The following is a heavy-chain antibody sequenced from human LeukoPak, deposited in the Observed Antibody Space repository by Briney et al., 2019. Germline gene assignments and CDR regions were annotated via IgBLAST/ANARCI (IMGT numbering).Heavy chain of an antibody. J-gene: IGHJ4*02. D-gene: IGHD6-19*01. CDR1: GFTFSNAW. CDR3: TRLVYGSAWSIDY. Sequence: GGSLRLSCAASGFTFSNAWMTWVRQTPGKGLQWVGRSGTKANSYSTEYAASVKGRFTISRDDSENSLYLQMNSLKPEDTAVYFCTRLVYGSAWSIDYWGLGTLVTVSS. V-gene: IGHV3-72*01. CDR2: SGTKANSYST.